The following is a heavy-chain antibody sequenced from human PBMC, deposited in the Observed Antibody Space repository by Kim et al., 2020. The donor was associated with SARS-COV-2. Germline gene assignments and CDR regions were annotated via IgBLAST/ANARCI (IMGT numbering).Heavy chain of an antibody. Sequence: GGSLRLSCEVSGFRLSDYWMHWVRQAPGKGLVWVSRISLREEAIYADSVEGRFTISRDIAKNTVYLQMTSLRTEDTAMYYCARDFPGIVDAFDFWGQGTMVTVSS. D-gene: IGHD2-15*01. CDR3: ARDFPGIVDAFDF. CDR2: ISLREEA. J-gene: IGHJ3*01. CDR1: GFRLSDYW. V-gene: IGHV3-74*01.